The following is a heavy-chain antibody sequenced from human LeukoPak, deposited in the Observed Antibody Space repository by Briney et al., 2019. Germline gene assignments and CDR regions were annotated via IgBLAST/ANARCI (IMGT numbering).Heavy chain of an antibody. V-gene: IGHV3-15*01. CDR2: IKSKADGGTT. CDR3: NTLALVGWATGGP. D-gene: IGHD3-10*01. Sequence: GGSLRLSCVASGFIFNKAWMTWVRQAPGKGLEWVGRIKSKADGGTTDYGAPVRGRFNISRDDSKNTLYLQMDSLKSEDTAVYYCNTLALVGWATGGPWGQGTLVTVSS. CDR1: GFIFNKAW. J-gene: IGHJ5*02.